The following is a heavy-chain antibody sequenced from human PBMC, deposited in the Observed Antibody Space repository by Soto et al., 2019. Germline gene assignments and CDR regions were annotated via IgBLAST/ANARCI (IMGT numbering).Heavy chain of an antibody. Sequence: QVQLVESGGGVVQPGRSLRLSCAASGFTFTSYGMHWVRQAPGKGLEWVAVISYDGYNKYYGDSVKGRVTISRDNSESTLYLQMDSLRVEDTAVYYCAKDFSYSSPTYYHYGMDVWGQGTTVTVSS. CDR3: AKDFSYSSPTYYHYGMDV. CDR2: ISYDGYNK. D-gene: IGHD6-13*01. CDR1: GFTFTSYG. J-gene: IGHJ6*02. V-gene: IGHV3-30*18.